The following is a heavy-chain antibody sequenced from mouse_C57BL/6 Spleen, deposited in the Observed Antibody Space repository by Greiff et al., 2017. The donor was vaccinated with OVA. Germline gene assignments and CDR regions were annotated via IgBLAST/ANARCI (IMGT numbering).Heavy chain of an antibody. CDR1: GYNFTSYW. V-gene: IGHV1-72*01. J-gene: IGHJ4*01. CDR3: ARGDYGNHYYAMDY. D-gene: IGHD2-1*01. CDR2: IDPNSGGT. Sequence: QVQLQQSGAELVKPGASVKLSCKASGYNFTSYWLHWVKQRPGRGLEWIGRIDPNSGGTKYNEQFKSKATLTVDKHSSTAYMQLSSLTSEDSAVYDCARGDYGNHYYAMDYWGQGTSVTVSS.